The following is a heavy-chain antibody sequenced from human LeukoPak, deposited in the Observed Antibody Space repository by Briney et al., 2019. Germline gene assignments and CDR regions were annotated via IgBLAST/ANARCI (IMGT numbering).Heavy chain of an antibody. J-gene: IGHJ4*02. CDR1: GGSISSYY. CDR2: IADGGGST. CDR3: VKGSSGARPYYFHY. V-gene: IGHV3-23*01. D-gene: IGHD7-27*01. Sequence: ETLSLTCTVSGGSISSYYWSWIRQPPGKGLEWVSAIADGGGSTYYADSVKGRFTICRDNSKNTLSLQMNSLRVEDTAVYYCVKGSSGARPYYFHYWGQGALVTVSS.